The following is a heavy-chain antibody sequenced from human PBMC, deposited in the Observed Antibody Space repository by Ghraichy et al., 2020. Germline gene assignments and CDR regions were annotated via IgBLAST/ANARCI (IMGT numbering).Heavy chain of an antibody. CDR2: FYYSGST. D-gene: IGHD7-27*01. CDR1: GGSISSYY. J-gene: IGHJ4*02. V-gene: IGHV4-59*01. CDR3: ARAATLRATYWGF. Sequence: SETLSLTCTVSGGSISSYYWSWIRQPPGKGLEWIGYFYYSGSTNYNPSLKSRVTISVDTSKNQFSLKLSSVTAADTAVYYCARAATLRATYWGFWGQGTLVTVSS.